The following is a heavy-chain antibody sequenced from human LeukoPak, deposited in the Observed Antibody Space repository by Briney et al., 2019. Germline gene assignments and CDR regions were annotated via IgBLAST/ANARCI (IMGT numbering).Heavy chain of an antibody. CDR2: IYYSGST. CDR3: ARDRLAGDSSGYYYY. Sequence: SETLSLTCTVSGGSISSSSYYWGWIRQPPGKGLEWIGSIYYSGSTYYNPSLKSRVTISVDTSKNQFSLKLSSVTAADTAVYYCARDRLAGDSSGYYYYWGQGTLVTVSS. J-gene: IGHJ4*02. D-gene: IGHD3-22*01. V-gene: IGHV4-39*07. CDR1: GGSISSSSYY.